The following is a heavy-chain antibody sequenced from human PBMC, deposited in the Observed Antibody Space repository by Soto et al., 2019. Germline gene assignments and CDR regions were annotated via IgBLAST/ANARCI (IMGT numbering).Heavy chain of an antibody. CDR1: GGSISSGDYY. J-gene: IGHJ4*02. CDR2: IYYSGST. V-gene: IGHV4-30-4*01. CDR3: ARGMTTVTTFDY. D-gene: IGHD4-17*01. Sequence: SETLSLTCTVSGGSISSGDYYWSWIRQPPGKGLEWIGYIYYSGSTYYNPSLKSRVTTSVDTSKNQFSLKLSSVTAADTAVYYCARGMTTVTTFDYWGQGTLVTVSS.